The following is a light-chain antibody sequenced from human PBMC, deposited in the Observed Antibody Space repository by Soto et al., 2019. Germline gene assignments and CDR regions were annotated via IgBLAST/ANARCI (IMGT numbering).Light chain of an antibody. V-gene: IGLV1-51*01. CDR3: AAWDSGLSAVI. Sequence: QSVLTQPPSVSAAPGQKVTISCSGSSSNIGKYDPSWYQQVPGTAPKLLIYDSTQRPSGIPDRFSASKSGTSAALGITGLQTGDEADYYCAAWDSGLSAVIFGGGTKLTVL. CDR1: SSNIGKYD. J-gene: IGLJ2*01. CDR2: DST.